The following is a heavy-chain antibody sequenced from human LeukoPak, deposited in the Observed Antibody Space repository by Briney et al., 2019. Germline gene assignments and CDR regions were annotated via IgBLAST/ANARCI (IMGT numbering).Heavy chain of an antibody. D-gene: IGHD3-10*01. Sequence: GESLKISCKGSGYSFTSYWIGWVRQMPRKGLEWMGIXYPXDSXTRYSPSFQGQVTISADKSISTAYLQWSSLKASDTAMYYCARTHXXGXGSYSIWGQGTLVTVSS. CDR3: ARTHXXGXGSYSI. J-gene: IGHJ4*02. CDR2: XYPXDSXT. CDR1: GYSFTSYW. V-gene: IGHV5-51*01.